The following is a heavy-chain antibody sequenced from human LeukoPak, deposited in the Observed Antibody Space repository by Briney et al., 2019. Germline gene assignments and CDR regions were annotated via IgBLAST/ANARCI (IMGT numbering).Heavy chain of an antibody. CDR3: ARGDQNFDY. V-gene: IGHV6-1*01. CDR2: IYYRSKWSN. J-gene: IGHJ4*02. D-gene: IGHD5-24*01. CDR1: GDSVSSKSV. Sequence: PSQTLSLTCAISGDSVSSKSVWNWIRQSPSRGLEWLGRIYYRSKWSNNYAVPVKSRITINPDTSKNQFSLQLSSVTAEDTAVYYCARGDQNFDYWGQGTLVTVSS.